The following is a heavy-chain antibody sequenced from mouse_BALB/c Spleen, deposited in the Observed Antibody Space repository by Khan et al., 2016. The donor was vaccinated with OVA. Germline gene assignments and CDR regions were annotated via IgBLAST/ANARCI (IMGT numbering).Heavy chain of an antibody. CDR2: INPHIGEV. CDR1: GYSFTGYC. J-gene: IGHJ2*01. V-gene: IGHV1-20*02. Sequence: VQLKESGPELVKPGASVKISCTASGYSFTGYCMNWVMQSHGKSLEWIGRINPHIGEVFYNQTFKGKATLTVDESSSTAHKRLRSQASDDSAVYYCTRKNGNDFDYWGQGTTLTVSS. CDR3: TRKNGNDFDY. D-gene: IGHD1-1*01.